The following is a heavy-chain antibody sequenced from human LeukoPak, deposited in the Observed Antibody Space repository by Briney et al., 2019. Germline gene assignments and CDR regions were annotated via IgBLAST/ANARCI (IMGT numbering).Heavy chain of an antibody. J-gene: IGHJ4*02. CDR1: GFTFSSYS. CDR3: ARANPPGISFFDY. Sequence: GGSLRLSCAASGFTFSSYSMNWVRQAPGKGLDWVSSISSSSSYIYYADSVKGRFTISRDNAKNSLYLQMNSLRAEDAAVYYCARANPPGISFFDYWGQGALVTVSS. V-gene: IGHV3-21*01. D-gene: IGHD3-10*01. CDR2: ISSSSSYI.